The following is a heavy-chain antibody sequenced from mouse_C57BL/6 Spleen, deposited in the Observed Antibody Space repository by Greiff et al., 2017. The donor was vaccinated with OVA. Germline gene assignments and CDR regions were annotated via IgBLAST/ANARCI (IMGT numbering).Heavy chain of an antibody. Sequence: QVQLQQSGPGLVQPSQSLSITCTVSGFSLTSYGVHWVRQSPGKGLEWLGVIWSGGSTDYNAAFISRLSISKDNSKSQVFFKMNSLQADDTAIYYCARNHYGSSYDWYVDVWGTGTTVTVSS. D-gene: IGHD1-1*01. CDR2: IWSGGST. CDR3: ARNHYGSSYDWYVDV. CDR1: GFSLTSYG. V-gene: IGHV2-2*01. J-gene: IGHJ1*03.